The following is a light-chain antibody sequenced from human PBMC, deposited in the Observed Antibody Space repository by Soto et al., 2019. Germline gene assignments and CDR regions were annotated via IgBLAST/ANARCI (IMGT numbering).Light chain of an antibody. CDR1: TGAVTSVHY. CDR2: DVN. J-gene: IGLJ7*01. Sequence: QAVGTQEPSLTFSPGGTVTLTCGSSTGAVTSVHYPYWFQVKPGQAPRTLLYDVNNKHSWTPARFSGSLLGGKAALTLSGAQPEDEADYYCMLSYSGPSIFGRGTQLTVL. CDR3: MLSYSGPSI. V-gene: IGLV7-46*01.